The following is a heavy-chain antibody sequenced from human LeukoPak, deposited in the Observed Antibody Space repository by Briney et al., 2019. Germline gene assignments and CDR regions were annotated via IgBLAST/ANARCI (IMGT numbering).Heavy chain of an antibody. V-gene: IGHV4-34*01. CDR2: INHSGST. CDR1: GGSFSGYY. CDR3: ARARYYGSGSYIFDY. J-gene: IGHJ4*02. D-gene: IGHD3-10*01. Sequence: SETLSLTCADYGGSFSGYYWSWIRQPPGKGLEWIGEINHSGSTNYNPSLKSRVTISVDTSKNQFSLKLSSVTAADTAVYYCARARYYGSGSYIFDYWGQGTLVTVSS.